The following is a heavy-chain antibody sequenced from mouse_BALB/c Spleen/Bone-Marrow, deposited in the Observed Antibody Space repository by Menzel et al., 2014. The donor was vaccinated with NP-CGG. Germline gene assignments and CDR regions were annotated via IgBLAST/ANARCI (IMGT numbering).Heavy chain of an antibody. CDR3: ARSGKVRNAMDY. CDR2: ISGYYGDA. Sequence: VHLVESGAKLVRPGVSVKISCKGSGYTFTDHAMHWVKRSHAKSLEWIGLISGYYGDAIYNQKFKGKATMTVDKSSSTAYMELARLTSGDSAIYYCARSGKVRNAMDYWGQGTSVTVSS. D-gene: IGHD2-14*01. J-gene: IGHJ4*01. CDR1: GYTFTDHA. V-gene: IGHV1S137*01.